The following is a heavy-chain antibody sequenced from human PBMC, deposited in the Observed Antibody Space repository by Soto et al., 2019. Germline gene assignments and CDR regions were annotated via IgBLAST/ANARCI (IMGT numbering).Heavy chain of an antibody. V-gene: IGHV3-23*01. D-gene: IGHD2-21*01. CDR2: ISGSGGTT. CDR1: GFTFSSYA. CDR3: AKTATGWFSDCDI. J-gene: IGHJ3*02. Sequence: EVQLLESGGGLVQPGGSLRLSCAASGFTFSSYAMSWVRQAPGKGLEWFSAISGSGGTTYYADSVKGRFTFSRDNSKNTLYLQMNSLRAEDTAVYYCAKTATGWFSDCDIWGQGTMVTVYS.